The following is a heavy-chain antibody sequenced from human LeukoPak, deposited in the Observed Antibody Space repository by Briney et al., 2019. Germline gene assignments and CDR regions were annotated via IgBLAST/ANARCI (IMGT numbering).Heavy chain of an antibody. Sequence: ASVKVSCKASEYPFTSYYIHWVRQAPGQGLEWMGLINPSSGSTNYAQKFLGRVTMTRDTSISTAYMELSRLRSDDTAVYYCAREKVRQSGMDVWGQGTTVTVSS. CDR2: INPSSGST. D-gene: IGHD2-2*01. V-gene: IGHV1-46*01. CDR1: EYPFTSYY. CDR3: AREKVRQSGMDV. J-gene: IGHJ6*02.